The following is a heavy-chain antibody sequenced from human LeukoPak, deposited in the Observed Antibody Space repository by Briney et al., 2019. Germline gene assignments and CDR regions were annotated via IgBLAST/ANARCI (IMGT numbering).Heavy chain of an antibody. Sequence: GGSLRLSCAASGFTFSDYYMSWIRQAPGKGLEWVSYISSSGSTIYYADSVKGRFTVSRDNAKNSLYLQMNSLRAEDTAVYYWARDVKPYYYDSSGSFDAFDIWGQGTMVTVSS. J-gene: IGHJ3*02. CDR2: ISSSGSTI. CDR3: ARDVKPYYYDSSGSFDAFDI. V-gene: IGHV3-11*01. D-gene: IGHD3-22*01. CDR1: GFTFSDYY.